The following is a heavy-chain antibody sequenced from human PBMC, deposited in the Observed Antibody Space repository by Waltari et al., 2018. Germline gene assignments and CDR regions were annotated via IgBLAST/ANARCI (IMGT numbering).Heavy chain of an antibody. CDR1: GDTFSGYA. CDR3: ARGGARHYDSSGYYDFDS. J-gene: IGHJ4*02. V-gene: IGHV1-69*05. Sequence: QVQLVQSGAEVKKPGSSVKVSCKASGDTFSGYAMSWVRQAPGQGLEWMGGIVPLFGTAKYARNFQDRLTITTDEFTTTAYMELSGLGSEDTAVYFCARGGARHYDSSGYYDFDSWGQGTQVSVSS. D-gene: IGHD3-22*01. CDR2: IVPLFGTA.